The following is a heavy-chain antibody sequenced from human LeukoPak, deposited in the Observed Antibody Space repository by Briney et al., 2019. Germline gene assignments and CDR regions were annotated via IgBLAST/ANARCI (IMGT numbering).Heavy chain of an antibody. J-gene: IGHJ5*02. CDR3: ARVVLWDDFWSGYLNP. CDR2: IYSGGST. D-gene: IGHD3-3*01. CDR1: GFTVSSNY. V-gene: IGHV3-53*01. Sequence: GRSLRLSCAASGFTVSSNYMSWVRQAPGKGLEWVSVIYSGGSTYYADSVKGRFTISRDNSKNTLYLQMNSLRAEDTAVYYCARVVLWDDFWSGYLNPWGQGTLVTVSS.